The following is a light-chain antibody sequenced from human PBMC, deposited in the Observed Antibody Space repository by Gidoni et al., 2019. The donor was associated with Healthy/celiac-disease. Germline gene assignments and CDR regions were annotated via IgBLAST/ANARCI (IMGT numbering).Light chain of an antibody. J-gene: IGKJ3*01. Sequence: LLHSNGYNYLDWYLQKPGQSPQLLIYLGSNRASGVPDRFSGSGSGTDFTLKISRVEAEDFGVYYCMQALQTPFTFGPGTKVDIK. CDR1: LLHSNGYNY. V-gene: IGKV2-28*01. CDR2: LGS. CDR3: MQALQTPFT.